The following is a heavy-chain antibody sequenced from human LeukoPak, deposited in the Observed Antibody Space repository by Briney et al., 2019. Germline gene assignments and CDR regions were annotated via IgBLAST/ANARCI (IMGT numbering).Heavy chain of an antibody. CDR3: ARSYNYGSRPFFDY. D-gene: IGHD3-10*01. V-gene: IGHV1-8*01. CDR1: GYTFTSYD. J-gene: IGHJ4*02. Sequence: ASVKVSCKASGYTFTSYDINWVRQATGQGLEWMGWMNPNSGNTGYAQKLQGRVTMTRDTSTSTVYMELSSLRSEDTAVYYCARSYNYGSRPFFDYWGQGTLVTVSS. CDR2: MNPNSGNT.